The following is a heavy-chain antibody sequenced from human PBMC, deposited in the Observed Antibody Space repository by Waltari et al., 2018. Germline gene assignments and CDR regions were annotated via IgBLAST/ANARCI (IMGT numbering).Heavy chain of an antibody. Sequence: EVQLVESGGGLVQPGGSLRLSCAASGFTFSSYWMSWVRQAPGKGLEWVANIKQDGSEKYYVDSVKGRFTISRDNAKNSLYLQMNSLRAEDTAVYYCARDAAGIAAAGYYYYYYMDVWGKGTTVTVSS. D-gene: IGHD6-13*01. CDR1: GFTFSSYW. CDR3: ARDAAGIAAAGYYYYYYMDV. V-gene: IGHV3-7*01. J-gene: IGHJ6*03. CDR2: IKQDGSEK.